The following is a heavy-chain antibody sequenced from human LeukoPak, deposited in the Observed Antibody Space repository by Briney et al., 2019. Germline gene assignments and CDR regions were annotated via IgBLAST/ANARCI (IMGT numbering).Heavy chain of an antibody. V-gene: IGHV1-69*02. J-gene: IGHJ4*02. CDR2: IIPILGIA. CDR3: ARSDVDTAMVLFDY. Sequence: ASVKVSCKSSGYTFTDFSMHWVRQAPGQGLEWMGRIIPILGIANYAQKFQGRVTITADKSTSTAYMELSSLRSEDTAVYYCARSDVDTAMVLFDYWGQGTLVTVSS. D-gene: IGHD5-18*01. CDR1: GYTFTDFS.